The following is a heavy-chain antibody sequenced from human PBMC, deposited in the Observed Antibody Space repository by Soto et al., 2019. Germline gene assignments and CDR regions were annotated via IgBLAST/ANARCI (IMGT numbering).Heavy chain of an antibody. CDR2: IYYSGST. D-gene: IGHD3-22*01. CDR1: GGSVSSGSYY. CDR3: AREAIGAYYYYYGMDV. Sequence: LSLTCTVSGGSVSSGSYYWSWIRQPPGKGLEWIGYIYYSGSTNYNPSLKSRVTISVDTSKNQFSLKLSSVTAADTAVYYCAREAIGAYYYYYGMDVWGQGTTVTVSS. J-gene: IGHJ6*02. V-gene: IGHV4-61*01.